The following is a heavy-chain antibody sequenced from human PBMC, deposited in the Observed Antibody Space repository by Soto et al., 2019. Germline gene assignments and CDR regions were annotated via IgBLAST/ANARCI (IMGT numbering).Heavy chain of an antibody. CDR3: ARADSRGFYPGFFDY. V-gene: IGHV3-21*01. D-gene: IGHD5-12*01. Sequence: GGSLRLSCAASEFTFSSYTMNWVRQAPGKGLEWVSFISGSSDYIYHADSVKGRFTISRDNAKKSLYLQMNSLRVEDTAVYYCARADSRGFYPGFFDYWGQGIQVTVSS. CDR2: ISGSSDYI. CDR1: EFTFSSYT. J-gene: IGHJ4*02.